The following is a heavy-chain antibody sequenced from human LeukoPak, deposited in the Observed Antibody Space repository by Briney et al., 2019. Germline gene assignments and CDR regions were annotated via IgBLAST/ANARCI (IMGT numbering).Heavy chain of an antibody. Sequence: GGSLRLSCAASGFTFSSYSMNWVRQAPGKGLVWVSCISSSSSYIYQADSVKGRFTISRDNAKNSLYLQMNSLRAEDTAVYYCARDLWNYAYWGQGTLVAVSS. V-gene: IGHV3-21*01. CDR3: ARDLWNYAY. CDR2: ISSSSSYI. D-gene: IGHD3-3*01. J-gene: IGHJ4*02. CDR1: GFTFSSYS.